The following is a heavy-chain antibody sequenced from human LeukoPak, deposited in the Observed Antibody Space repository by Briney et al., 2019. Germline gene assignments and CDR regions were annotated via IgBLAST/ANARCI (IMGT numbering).Heavy chain of an antibody. D-gene: IGHD3-10*01. CDR1: GYTFTSYD. V-gene: IGHV1-18*01. CDR3: TRDYKGFGSGNTYYFDY. CDR2: ISASNGNT. J-gene: IGHJ4*02. Sequence: ASVKVSCKASGYTFTSYDISWVRQAPGQGLEWMGWISASNGNTNYAQNVQGRVTMTTDTSTSTAYMELRSLRSDDTAVYYCTRDYKGFGSGNTYYFDYWGQGTLVTVSS.